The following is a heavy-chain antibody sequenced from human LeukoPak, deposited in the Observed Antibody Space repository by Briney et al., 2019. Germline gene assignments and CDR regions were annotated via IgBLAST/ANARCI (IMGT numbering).Heavy chain of an antibody. CDR3: ARGRVLHLGEFSLYEGIDS. CDR1: GFIFSNFA. J-gene: IGHJ4*02. V-gene: IGHV3-30-3*01. Sequence: GGSLRLSCAASGFIFSNFAIHWVRQAPGKGLEWVAVISYDGGNTFYADSVKGRFTISRDNSKNTVYLQMNSLRPEDTAMYFCARGRVLHLGEFSLYEGIDSWGQGSLVTVSS. CDR2: ISYDGGNT. D-gene: IGHD3-16*02.